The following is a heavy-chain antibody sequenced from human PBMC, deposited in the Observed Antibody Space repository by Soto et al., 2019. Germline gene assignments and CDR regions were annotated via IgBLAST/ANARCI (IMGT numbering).Heavy chain of an antibody. CDR3: ARETLDSSGQDY. Sequence: SETLSLTCAVSGGSISSSNWWSWVRQPPGKGLERIGEIYHSGSTNYNPSLKSRVTISVDKSKNQFSLKLSSVTAADTAVYYCARETLDSSGQDYWGQGTLVTVSS. CDR2: IYHSGST. V-gene: IGHV4-4*02. CDR1: GGSISSSNW. D-gene: IGHD3-22*01. J-gene: IGHJ4*02.